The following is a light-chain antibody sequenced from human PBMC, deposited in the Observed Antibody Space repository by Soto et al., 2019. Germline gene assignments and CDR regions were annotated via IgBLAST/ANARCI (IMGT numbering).Light chain of an antibody. CDR1: QRAGSSN. V-gene: IGKV3-20*01. CDR3: QQYGNSPWT. Sequence: EIVLTQSPGTLSLSPGERGALSCRASQRAGSSNRGSCKHKPGQTPRLPIYSTSSRATGIPDRFSGSVAGTDFSLTISRLEPEVFSVYVCQQYGNSPWTFGQGTRWIS. J-gene: IGKJ1*01. CDR2: STS.